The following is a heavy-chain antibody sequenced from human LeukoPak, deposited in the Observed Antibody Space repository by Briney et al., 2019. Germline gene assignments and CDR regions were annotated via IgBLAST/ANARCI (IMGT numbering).Heavy chain of an antibody. J-gene: IGHJ4*02. D-gene: IGHD1-26*01. V-gene: IGHV4-34*01. CDR1: GGSFSGYY. CDR3: ARDLKVGATAYYFDY. Sequence: SETLSLTCAVYGGSFSGYYWSWIRQPPGKGLEWIGEINHSGSTNYNPSLKSRVTISVDTSKNQFSLKLSSVTAADTAVYYCARDLKVGATAYYFDYWGQGTLVTISS. CDR2: INHSGST.